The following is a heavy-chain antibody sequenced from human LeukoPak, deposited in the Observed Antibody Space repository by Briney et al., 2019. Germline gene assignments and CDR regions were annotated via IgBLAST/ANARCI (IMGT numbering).Heavy chain of an antibody. V-gene: IGHV3-11*01. Sequence: GGSLRLSCAASGFTFSDYYMSWIRQAPGKGLEWVSYISSSGSTIYYADSVKGRFTISRDNAKNSLYLQMNSLRAEDTAVYYCAKWYNWNERALDWWGQGTLVTVSS. D-gene: IGHD1-1*01. J-gene: IGHJ4*02. CDR2: ISSSGSTI. CDR1: GFTFSDYY. CDR3: AKWYNWNERALDW.